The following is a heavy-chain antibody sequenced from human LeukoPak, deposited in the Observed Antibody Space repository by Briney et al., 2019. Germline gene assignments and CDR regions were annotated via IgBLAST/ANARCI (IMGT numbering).Heavy chain of an antibody. J-gene: IGHJ4*02. Sequence: GGSLRLSCAASGSTFSSYSMNWVRQAPGKGLEWVSYISSSSSIIYYADSVKGRFTISRDNAKNSLYLQMNSLRAEDTAVYYCARDTEKTVAGTFDYWGQGILVTVSS. CDR3: ARDTEKTVAGTFDY. V-gene: IGHV3-48*01. D-gene: IGHD6-19*01. CDR2: ISSSSSII. CDR1: GSTFSSYS.